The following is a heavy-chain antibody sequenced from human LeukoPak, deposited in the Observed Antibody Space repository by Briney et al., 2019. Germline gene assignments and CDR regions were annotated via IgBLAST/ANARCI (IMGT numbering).Heavy chain of an antibody. Sequence: SETLSLICTVSGGSISSNYWTWIRQPAGEGLEWIGRIYSSGSTNYNPSLKSRVTMSVDTSKNQFSLKLSSVTAADTAVYYCARGSYSGSSTGAFDIWGLGTMVTVSS. CDR1: GGSISSNY. CDR2: IYSSGST. CDR3: ARGSYSGSSTGAFDI. V-gene: IGHV4-4*07. D-gene: IGHD1-26*01. J-gene: IGHJ3*02.